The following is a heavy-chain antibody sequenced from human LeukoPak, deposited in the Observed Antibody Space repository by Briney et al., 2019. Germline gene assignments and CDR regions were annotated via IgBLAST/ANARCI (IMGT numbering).Heavy chain of an antibody. V-gene: IGHV3-23*01. CDR1: GFTFSSYA. CDR2: ISGSGGST. CDR3: AKESPHFDY. J-gene: IGHJ4*02. Sequence: GGSLRLSCAASGFTFSSYAMSWVCQAPGKGLEWVSTISGSGGSTYYADSVKGRFTISKDNSKNTLYLQMNSLRAEDKGVYYCAKESPHFDYWGQGTLVTVSS.